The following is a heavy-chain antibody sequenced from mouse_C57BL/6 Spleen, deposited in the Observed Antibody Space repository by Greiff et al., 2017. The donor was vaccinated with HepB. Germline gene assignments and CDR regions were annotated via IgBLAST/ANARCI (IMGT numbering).Heavy chain of an antibody. Sequence: EVKLMESGEGLVKPGGSLKLSCAASGFTFSSYAMSWVRQTPEKRLEWVAYISSGGDYIYYADTVKGRFTISRDNARNTLYLQMSSLKSEDTAMYYCTRDYGSSYAHWYFDVWGTGTTVTVSS. CDR3: TRDYGSSYAHWYFDV. CDR1: GFTFSSYA. V-gene: IGHV5-9-1*02. J-gene: IGHJ1*03. D-gene: IGHD1-1*01. CDR2: ISSGGDYI.